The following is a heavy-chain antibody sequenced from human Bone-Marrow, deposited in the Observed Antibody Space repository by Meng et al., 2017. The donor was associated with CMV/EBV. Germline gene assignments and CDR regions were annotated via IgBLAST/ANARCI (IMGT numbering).Heavy chain of an antibody. CDR3: AKGGYAGEDFYAMDV. J-gene: IGHJ6*01. D-gene: IGHD3-10*01. Sequence: GESLKISCAVSGITFDTFAMYWARQAPGKGLECVAVISYDGGTKYYADSVKGRFTISRDNRKNTLYLQMNSLRAEDTAVYYCAKGGYAGEDFYAMDVWGQGTAVTVSS. CDR2: ISYDGGTK. V-gene: IGHV3-30*04. CDR1: GITFDTFA.